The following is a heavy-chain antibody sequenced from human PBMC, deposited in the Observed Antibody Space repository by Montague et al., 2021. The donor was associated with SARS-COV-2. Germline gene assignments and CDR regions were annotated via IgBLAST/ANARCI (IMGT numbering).Heavy chain of an antibody. CDR1: GVSINNNNYY. J-gene: IGHJ4*01. CDR3: ARHLFSFSDSGPLGYFDY. D-gene: IGHD3-10*01. V-gene: IGHV4-39*01. Sequence: SETLSLTCDVSGVSINNNNYYWGWIRQPPGKGLEWIGTIYYSGSTYYNPSLKSRVTISVDTSKNQFSLRVRSVTAADTAVYYCARHLFSFSDSGPLGYFDYWGHGTLVAVSS. CDR2: IYYSGST.